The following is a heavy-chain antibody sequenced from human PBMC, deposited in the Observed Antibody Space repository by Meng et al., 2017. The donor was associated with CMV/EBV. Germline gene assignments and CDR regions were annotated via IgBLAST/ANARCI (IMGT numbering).Heavy chain of an antibody. Sequence: GESLKISCAASGFTFSGSAMHWVRQASGKGLEWVGRIRSKANSYATAYAASVKGRFTISRDDSKNTAYLQMNSLKTEDTAVYYCARDELYYYDSSGYKFDYWGQGTLVTVSS. CDR2: IRSKANSYAT. CDR3: ARDELYYYDSSGYKFDY. D-gene: IGHD3-22*01. CDR1: GFTFSGSA. V-gene: IGHV3-73*01. J-gene: IGHJ4*02.